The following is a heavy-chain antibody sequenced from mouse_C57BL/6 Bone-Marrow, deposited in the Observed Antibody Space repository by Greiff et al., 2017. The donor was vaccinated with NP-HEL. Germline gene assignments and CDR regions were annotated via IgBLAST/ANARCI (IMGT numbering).Heavy chain of an antibody. Sequence: EVKLVESEGGLVQPGSSMKLSCTASGFTFSDYYMAWVRQVPEKGLEWVANINYDGSSTYYLDSLKSRFIISRDNAKNILYLQMSSLKSEDTATYYCARESGLYYAMDYWGQGTSVTVSS. D-gene: IGHD1-3*01. V-gene: IGHV5-16*01. CDR2: INYDGSST. J-gene: IGHJ4*01. CDR3: ARESGLYYAMDY. CDR1: GFTFSDYY.